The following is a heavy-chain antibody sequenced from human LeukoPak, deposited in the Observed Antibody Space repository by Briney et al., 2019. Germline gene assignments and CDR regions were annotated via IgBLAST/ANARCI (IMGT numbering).Heavy chain of an antibody. CDR2: IYYSGST. Sequence: PSETLSLTCTVSGGSISSSSYYWGWIRQPPGKGLEWIGSIYYSGSTYYNPSLKSRVTISVDTSKNQFSLKLSSVTAADTAVYYCARLRGVRYFEYWGQGTLVTVSS. J-gene: IGHJ4*02. CDR3: ARLRGVRYFEY. V-gene: IGHV4-39*01. D-gene: IGHD3-10*01. CDR1: GGSISSSSYY.